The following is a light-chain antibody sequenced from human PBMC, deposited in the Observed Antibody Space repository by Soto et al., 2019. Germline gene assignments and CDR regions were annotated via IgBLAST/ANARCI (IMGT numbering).Light chain of an antibody. CDR2: GAS. CDR1: QSVSSN. J-gene: IGKJ5*01. Sequence: EIVMTQSPATLSVSPGERATLSCRASQSVSSNLAWYQQKPGQAPRLLIYGASTRAPGIPARFSGSGSGTEFPLTLSSLQSEDFAVYYCQQYNNWPPFTFGQGTRLEIK. CDR3: QQYNNWPPFT. V-gene: IGKV3-15*01.